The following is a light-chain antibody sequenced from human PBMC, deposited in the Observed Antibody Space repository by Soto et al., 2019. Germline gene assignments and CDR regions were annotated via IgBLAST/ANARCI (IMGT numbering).Light chain of an antibody. V-gene: IGKV1-39*01. Sequence: DIQMTQSPSSLSASVGDRVTITCRASQSISSYLNWYQKKPGKAPTLLIYAASTLQSGVPSRLSGSRSGTDFTLTISSLQPEDFASYYCQQSSRTPWTFGQGTKV. CDR3: QQSSRTPWT. CDR2: AAS. CDR1: QSISSY. J-gene: IGKJ1*01.